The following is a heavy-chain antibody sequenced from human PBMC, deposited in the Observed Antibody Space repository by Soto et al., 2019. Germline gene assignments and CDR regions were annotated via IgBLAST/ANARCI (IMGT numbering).Heavy chain of an antibody. CDR2: IDPQNGVA. J-gene: IGHJ4*02. V-gene: IGHV1-2*02. CDR1: GYNFVYHY. Sequence: ASVKVSCKASGYNFVYHYIHWLRHTPGQGFEWMGYIDPQNGVARLSQNFKYRVIMTSDTSITTVFMQMNTLRPEDSAIYYCARVDYWGPGTQVTVSS. CDR3: ARVDY.